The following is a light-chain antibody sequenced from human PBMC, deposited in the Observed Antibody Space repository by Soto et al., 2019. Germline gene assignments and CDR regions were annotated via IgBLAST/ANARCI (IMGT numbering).Light chain of an antibody. CDR2: EVS. CDR1: SSDVGSYNL. V-gene: IGLV2-23*02. J-gene: IGLJ2*01. CDR3: CSYAGSSTFVV. Sequence: QSVLTQPASVSGSPGQSITISCTGTSSDVGSYNLVSWDQQHPGKAPKLMIYEVSKRPSGVSNRFSGSKSGNTASLTTSGLQAEDEADYYCCSYAGSSTFVVFGGGTKLTVL.